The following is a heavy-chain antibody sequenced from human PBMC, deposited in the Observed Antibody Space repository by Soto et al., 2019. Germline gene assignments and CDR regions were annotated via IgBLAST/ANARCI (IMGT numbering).Heavy chain of an antibody. CDR3: AREGRGLWCGELSGYYYYDGMDV. CDR2: IIPIFGTA. Sequence: QVQLVQSGAEVKKPGSSVKVSCKASGGTFSSYAISWVRQAPGQGLEWMGGIIPIFGTANCAQKFQGRVTITADESTSTAYMELSSLRSEDTAVYYCAREGRGLWCGELSGYYYYDGMDVWGQGTTVTVSS. J-gene: IGHJ6*02. D-gene: IGHD3-10*01. CDR1: GGTFSSYA. V-gene: IGHV1-69*01.